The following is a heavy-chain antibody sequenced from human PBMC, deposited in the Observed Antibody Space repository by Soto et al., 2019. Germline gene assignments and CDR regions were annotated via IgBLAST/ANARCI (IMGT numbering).Heavy chain of an antibody. CDR3: ARGGPSSTSCYRKRNYCKHFDY. CDR1: GGSFSGYY. CDR2: INHSGST. V-gene: IGHV4-34*01. D-gene: IGHD2-2*01. J-gene: IGHJ4*02. Sequence: SETLSLTCAVYGGSFSGYYWSWIRQPPGKGLEWIGEINHSGSTNYNPSLKSRVTISVDTSKNQFSLKLSSVTAADTAVYYCARGGPSSTSCYRKRNYCKHFDYWGQGTLVTVSS.